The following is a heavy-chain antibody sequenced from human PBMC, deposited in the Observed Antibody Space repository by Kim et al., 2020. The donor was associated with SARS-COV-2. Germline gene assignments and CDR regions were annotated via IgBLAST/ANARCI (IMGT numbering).Heavy chain of an antibody. V-gene: IGHV3-7*01. J-gene: IGHJ6*02. CDR2: IKQDGSEK. D-gene: IGHD2-2*01. Sequence: GGSLRLSCAASGFTFSSYWMSWVRQAPGKGLEWVANIKQDGSEKYYVDSVKGRFTISRDNAKNSLYLQMNSLRAEDTAVYYCARGEVPAAMYYYYYGMDVWGQGATVTVSS. CDR3: ARGEVPAAMYYYYYGMDV. CDR1: GFTFSSYW.